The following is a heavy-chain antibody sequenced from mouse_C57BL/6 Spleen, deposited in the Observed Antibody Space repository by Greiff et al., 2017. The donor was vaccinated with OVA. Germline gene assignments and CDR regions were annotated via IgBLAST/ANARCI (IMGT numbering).Heavy chain of an antibody. Sequence: QVQLQQPGAELVMPGASVKLSCKASGYTFTSYWMHWVKQRPGQGLEWIGEIDPSDSYTNYNQKFKGKSTLTVDKSSSTAYMQLSSLTSEDSAVYYCARSQALYYYAMDYWGQGTSVTVSS. CDR3: ARSQALYYYAMDY. D-gene: IGHD3-1*01. V-gene: IGHV1-69*01. J-gene: IGHJ4*01. CDR2: IDPSDSYT. CDR1: GYTFTSYW.